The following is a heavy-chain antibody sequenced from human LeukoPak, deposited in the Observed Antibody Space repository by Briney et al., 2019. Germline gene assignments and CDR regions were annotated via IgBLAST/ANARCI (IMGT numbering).Heavy chain of an antibody. CDR3: LRVNDYGDY. D-gene: IGHD3-16*01. CDR2: IYYSGST. V-gene: IGHV4-39*07. J-gene: IGHJ4*02. Sequence: PSETLSLTCTVSGGSISTSNYYWGWIRQPPGKGLEWIGSIYYSGSTYYNPSLKSRVTISVDTSKNQFSLKLSSVTAADTAIYYCLRVNDYGDYWGQGILVTVSS. CDR1: GGSISTSNYY.